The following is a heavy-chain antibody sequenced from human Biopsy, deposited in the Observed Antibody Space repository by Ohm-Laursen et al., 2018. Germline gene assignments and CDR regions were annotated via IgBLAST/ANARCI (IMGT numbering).Heavy chain of an antibody. CDR1: GGPSSNYA. J-gene: IGHJ4*02. D-gene: IGHD3-3*01. V-gene: IGHV1-69*10. CDR2: IVPILGHL. CDR3: AADADGYYTEFDY. Sequence: VKISCKASGGPSSNYAFSWVRQAPGQGLEWVGRIVPILGHLNYAQRFQGRVSITADKSTTYVYMELSRLTSGDTAVYYCAADADGYYTEFDYWGSGTLVTVSS.